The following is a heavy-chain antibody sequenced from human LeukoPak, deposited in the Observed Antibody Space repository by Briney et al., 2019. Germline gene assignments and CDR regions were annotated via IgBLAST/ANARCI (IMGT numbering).Heavy chain of an antibody. V-gene: IGHV3-7*01. CDR3: ARVDSFWSGYYNGY. D-gene: IGHD3-3*01. CDR1: GFTFSSYW. J-gene: IGHJ4*02. Sequence: HPGGSLRLSCAASGFTFSSYWMSWVRQAPGEGLEWVANIKQDGSEKYYVDSVKGRFTISRDNAKNSLYLQTNSLRAEDTAVYYCARVDSFWSGYYNGYWGQGTLVTVSS. CDR2: IKQDGSEK.